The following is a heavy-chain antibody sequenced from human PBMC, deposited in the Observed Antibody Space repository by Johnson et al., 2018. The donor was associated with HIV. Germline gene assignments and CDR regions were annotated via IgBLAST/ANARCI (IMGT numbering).Heavy chain of an antibody. Sequence: VQLVESVGGLVQPGGSLRLSCAASGFTVSSNYMSWVRQAPGKGLEWVSVIYSGASTYYADSVKGRFTISRDNSKNTLYLQMNSLRAEVTAVDYCARAIGNWDAFDIWGQGTMVTVSS. D-gene: IGHD7-27*01. CDR2: IYSGAST. CDR3: ARAIGNWDAFDI. CDR1: GFTVSSNY. V-gene: IGHV3-66*02. J-gene: IGHJ3*02.